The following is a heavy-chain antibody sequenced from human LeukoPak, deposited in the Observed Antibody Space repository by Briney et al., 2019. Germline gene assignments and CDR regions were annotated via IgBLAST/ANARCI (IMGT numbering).Heavy chain of an antibody. J-gene: IGHJ4*02. CDR3: ARGTRYSSSWAEY. CDR1: GYTFTGYY. CDR2: INPNSGGT. V-gene: IGHV1-2*02. D-gene: IGHD6-13*01. Sequence: ASVKVSCKASGYTFTGYYMHWVRQAPGQGLEWMGWINPNSGGTNYAQKFQGRVTVTRDTSISTAYMELSRLRSDDTAVYYCARGTRYSSSWAEYWGQGTLVTVSS.